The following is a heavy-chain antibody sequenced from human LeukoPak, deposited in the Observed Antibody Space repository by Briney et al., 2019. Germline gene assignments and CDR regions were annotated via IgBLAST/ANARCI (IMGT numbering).Heavy chain of an antibody. CDR3: AKELYSYGEGSFDI. V-gene: IGHV3-30*18. D-gene: IGHD5-18*01. CDR2: ISYDGSNK. J-gene: IGHJ3*02. Sequence: PGGSLRLSCAASGFTFSSYGMHWVRQAPGKGLERVAVISYDGSNKYSADSVKGRFTISRDNSKNTLYLQMNSLRAEDTAVYYCAKELYSYGEGSFDIWGQGTMVTVSS. CDR1: GFTFSSYG.